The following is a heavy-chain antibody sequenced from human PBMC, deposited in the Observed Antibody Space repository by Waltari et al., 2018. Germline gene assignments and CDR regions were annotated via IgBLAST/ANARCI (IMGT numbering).Heavy chain of an antibody. CDR3: ARGAWDSSTDY. J-gene: IGHJ4*02. V-gene: IGHV3-53*02. CDR2: IYSGGST. CDR1: GFTVSSNY. D-gene: IGHD6-13*01. Sequence: EVQLVETGGGLIQPGGSLRLSCAASGFTVSSNYMSWVRQAPGKGLEGVSVIYSGGSTYYADSVKGRFTISRDNSKNTLYLQMNSLRAEDTAVYYCARGAWDSSTDYWGQGTLVTVSS.